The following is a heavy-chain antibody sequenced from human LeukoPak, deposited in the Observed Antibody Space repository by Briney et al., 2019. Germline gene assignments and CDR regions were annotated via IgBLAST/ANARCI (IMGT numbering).Heavy chain of an antibody. Sequence: SETLSLTCTVSGGSVSSGSYYWSWLRQPPGKGLEWIGYIYYSGSTNYNPSLKSRVTISVDTSKNQFSLKLSSVTAADTAVYYCAREVSGYYGSGSYPDYWGQGTLVTVSS. D-gene: IGHD3-10*01. CDR2: IYYSGST. J-gene: IGHJ4*02. CDR3: AREVSGYYGSGSYPDY. V-gene: IGHV4-61*01. CDR1: GGSVSSGSYY.